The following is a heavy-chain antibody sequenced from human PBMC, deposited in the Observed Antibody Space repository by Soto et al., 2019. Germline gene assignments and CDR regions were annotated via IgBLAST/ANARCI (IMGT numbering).Heavy chain of an antibody. V-gene: IGHV6-1*01. CDR3: ADMDGS. CDR2: TYHRSKWHN. J-gene: IGHJ4*02. D-gene: IGHD3-10*01. CDR1: GDSVSSNSAA. Sequence: SQTLSLTCAITGDSVSSNSAAWNWIRQSPSRGLEWLGRTYHRSKWHNEYAVSVKSRITINPDTSRNQFSLQLKSVTPEDTAVYYCADMDGSWGQGTLVTVPS.